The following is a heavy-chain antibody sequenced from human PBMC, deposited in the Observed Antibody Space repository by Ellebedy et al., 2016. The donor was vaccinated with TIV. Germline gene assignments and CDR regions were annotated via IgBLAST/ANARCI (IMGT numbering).Heavy chain of an antibody. J-gene: IGHJ6*02. Sequence: GGSLRLSXAASGFTHSSYYIYWVRQVPGKGLQWVAVIGTEGDTYFSGSVKGRFTLSRENAKNSLFLEMTSLRAGDTAVYYCARGLYGFGEFHGMDVWGQGTTVTVSS. CDR2: IGTEGDT. V-gene: IGHV3-13*04. CDR1: GFTHSSYY. D-gene: IGHD3-10*01. CDR3: ARGLYGFGEFHGMDV.